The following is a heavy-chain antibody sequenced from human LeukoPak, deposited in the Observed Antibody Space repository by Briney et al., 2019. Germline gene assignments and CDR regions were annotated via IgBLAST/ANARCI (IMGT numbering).Heavy chain of an antibody. CDR1: GFTFSSYE. J-gene: IGHJ3*02. D-gene: IGHD3-22*01. V-gene: IGHV3-48*03. Sequence: GGSLRLSCAASGFTFSSYEMNWVRQAPGKGLEGVSYIGTSDSSTYYAASVKGRFTISRDNAKTSLYLQMNSLRVEDTAVYYCARYGDSSVYYSADAFDIWGQGTMVTVSS. CDR2: IGTSDSST. CDR3: ARYGDSSVYYSADAFDI.